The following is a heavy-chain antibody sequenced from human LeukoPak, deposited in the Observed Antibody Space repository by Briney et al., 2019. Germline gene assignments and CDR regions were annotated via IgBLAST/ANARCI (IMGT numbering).Heavy chain of an antibody. V-gene: IGHV1-69*05. CDR1: GGTFSSYT. CDR2: IIPIFGTA. CDR3: ASPTTYYYDSSGYI. D-gene: IGHD3-22*01. Sequence: SVKVSCKASGGTFSSYTISWVRQAPGQGLEWMGGIIPIFGTANYAQKFQGRVTITTDESTSTAYMELSSLRSEDTAVYYCASPTTYYYDSSGYIWGQGTMVTVSS. J-gene: IGHJ3*02.